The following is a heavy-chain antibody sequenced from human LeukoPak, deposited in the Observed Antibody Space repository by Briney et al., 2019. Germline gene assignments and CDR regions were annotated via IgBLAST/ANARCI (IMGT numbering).Heavy chain of an antibody. V-gene: IGHV3-30*02. Sequence: GGSLRLSCAASGFTFSSYGMHWVRQAPGKGLEWVAFIRYDGSNKYYADSVKGRFTISRDNSKNTLYLQMNSLRAEDTAVYYCAKVGGAMDQYYYYYMDVWGKGTTVTVSS. CDR3: AKVGGAMDQYYYYYMDV. D-gene: IGHD3-16*01. CDR2: IRYDGSNK. J-gene: IGHJ6*03. CDR1: GFTFSSYG.